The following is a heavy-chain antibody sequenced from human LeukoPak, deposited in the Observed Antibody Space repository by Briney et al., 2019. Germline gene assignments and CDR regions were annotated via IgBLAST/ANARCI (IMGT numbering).Heavy chain of an antibody. D-gene: IGHD1-26*01. CDR3: ARNLARDVSGRYGPPDAFDI. CDR2: TYFGSKWSN. J-gene: IGHJ3*02. V-gene: IGHV6-1*01. CDR1: GNSVSSNSAT. Sequence: SQTLSLTCAISGNSVSSNSATWNWIRQSPSRGLEWLGRTYFGSKWSNDYAVSMKSRITINPDTSKNQFSLHLNSVTPEDTAVYFCARNLARDVSGRYGPPDAFDIWGQGTVVTVSS.